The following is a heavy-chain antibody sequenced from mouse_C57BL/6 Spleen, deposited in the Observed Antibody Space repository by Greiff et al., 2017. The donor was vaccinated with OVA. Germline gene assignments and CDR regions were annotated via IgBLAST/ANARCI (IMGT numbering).Heavy chain of an antibody. J-gene: IGHJ2*01. Sequence: QVQLKQSGAELVKPGASVKLSCKASGYTFTEYTIHWVKQRSGQGLEWIGWFYPGSGSIKYNEKFKDKATLTADKSSSTVYMELSRLTSEDSAVYFCARHEGDYGSSSYYFDYWGQGTTLTVSS. CDR2: FYPGSGSI. CDR3: ARHEGDYGSSSYYFDY. D-gene: IGHD1-1*01. V-gene: IGHV1-62-2*01. CDR1: GYTFTEYT.